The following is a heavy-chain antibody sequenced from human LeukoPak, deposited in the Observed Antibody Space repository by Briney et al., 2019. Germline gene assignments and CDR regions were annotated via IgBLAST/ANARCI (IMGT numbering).Heavy chain of an antibody. CDR1: GFTFSSYD. V-gene: IGHV3-48*03. CDR3: AKGTTLNWFDP. Sequence: GGSLRLSCAASGFTFSSYDFNWVRQAPGKGLEWVSYISTSGTTIYYADAVKGRFTISKDNSKNTLYLQMNSLRAEDTAVYYCAKGTTLNWFDPWGQGTLVTVSS. CDR2: ISTSGTTI. D-gene: IGHD1-7*01. J-gene: IGHJ5*02.